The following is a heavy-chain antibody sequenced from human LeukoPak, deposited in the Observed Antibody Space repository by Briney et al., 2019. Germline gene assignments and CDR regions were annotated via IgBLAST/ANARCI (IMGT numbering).Heavy chain of an antibody. CDR2: ISSSSSTI. J-gene: IGHJ4*02. Sequence: PEGSLRLSCAASGFTFSSYSMNWVRQAPGKGLEWVSYISSSSSTIYYADSVKGRFTISRDNAKNSLYLQMNSLRAEDTAVYYCARDRTYSGGSCYSDFWGQGTLVTVSS. CDR1: GFTFSSYS. V-gene: IGHV3-48*04. D-gene: IGHD2-15*01. CDR3: ARDRTYSGGSCYSDF.